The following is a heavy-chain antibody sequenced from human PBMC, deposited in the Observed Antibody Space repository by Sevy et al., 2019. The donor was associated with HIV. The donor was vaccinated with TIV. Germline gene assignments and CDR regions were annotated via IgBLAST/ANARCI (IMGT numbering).Heavy chain of an antibody. J-gene: IGHJ5*02. D-gene: IGHD3-22*01. Sequence: GGSLRLSCAASGFTFSNSDMNWVHQAPGKGLEWVSGVSWNGSRTHYADSVKGRFTISRDNSKNTLYLQMNSLRAEDTAVYYCAKGESGYYLNWFDPWGQGTLVTVSS. CDR2: VSWNGSRT. CDR1: GFTFSNSD. V-gene: IGHV3-35*01. CDR3: AKGESGYYLNWFDP.